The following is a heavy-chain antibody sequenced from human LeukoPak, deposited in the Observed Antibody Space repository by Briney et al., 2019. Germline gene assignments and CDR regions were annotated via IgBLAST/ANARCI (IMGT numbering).Heavy chain of an antibody. CDR2: ISGSGGST. D-gene: IGHD6-6*01. CDR3: GSSDNYYYGMDV. CDR1: GFTFSSYA. V-gene: IGHV3-23*01. J-gene: IGHJ6*02. Sequence: GGSLRLSCAASGFTFSSYAMSWVRQAPGKGLEWVSAISGSGGSTYYADSVKGRFTISRDNSKNTLYLQMNSLRAEDTAVYYCGSSDNYYYGMDVWGQGTTVTVSS.